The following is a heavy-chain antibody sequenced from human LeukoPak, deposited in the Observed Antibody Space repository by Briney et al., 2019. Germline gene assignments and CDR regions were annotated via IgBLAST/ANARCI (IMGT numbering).Heavy chain of an antibody. CDR1: GFTFSSYG. Sequence: GGSLRLSCVASGFTFSSYGMHWVRQGPGKGLEWVAFIRDDGSSKIYAEPVKGRFTISRDKSKNTLYLQMNRRRDEDTAVYYRSKDERGWHVPLLTGFDHRGPGDLVTVSS. CDR2: IRDDGSSK. V-gene: IGHV3-30*02. J-gene: IGHJ4*02. D-gene: IGHD3-10*01. CDR3: SKDERGWHVPLLTGFDH.